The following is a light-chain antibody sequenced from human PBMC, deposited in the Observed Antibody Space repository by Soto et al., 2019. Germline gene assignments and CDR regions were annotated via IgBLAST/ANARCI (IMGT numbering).Light chain of an antibody. CDR1: QSVSSSY. J-gene: IGKJ1*01. V-gene: IGKV3-20*01. CDR2: GAS. Sequence: EIVLTQSPGTLSLSPGERATLSCRASQSVSSSYLAWYKQKPGQAPRLLIYGASSRATGIPDRFSGSGSGTDFTLTISRLEPEDFAVYDCQHYGSSWTFGQGTKVDIK. CDR3: QHYGSSWT.